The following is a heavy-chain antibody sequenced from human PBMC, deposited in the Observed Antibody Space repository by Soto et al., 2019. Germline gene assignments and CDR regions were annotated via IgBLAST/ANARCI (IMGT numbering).Heavy chain of an antibody. V-gene: IGHV3-9*01. CDR2: ISANGDNV. Sequence: SLRLSCVASGFTVDDYAMHWVRQAPGKGLEWVSGISANGDNVDYADSVKGRFTVSRDNAKNSLFLQMNSLRPEDTALYYCAKNFKWGGKATIHYFDSWGRGTLVTVSS. J-gene: IGHJ4*01. CDR3: AKNFKWGGKATIHYFDS. CDR1: GFTVDDYA. D-gene: IGHD5-12*01.